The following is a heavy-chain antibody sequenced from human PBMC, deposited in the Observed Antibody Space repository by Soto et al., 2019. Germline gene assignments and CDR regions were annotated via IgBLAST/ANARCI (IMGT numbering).Heavy chain of an antibody. CDR1: GFTFSSYE. CDR3: ARSYSSSSYYYYYGMDV. J-gene: IGHJ6*02. Sequence: PVGSLRLSCAASGFTFSSYEMNWVRQAPGKGLEWVSYISSSGSTIYYADSVKGRFTISRDNAKNSLYLQMNSLRAEDTAAYYCARSYSSSSYYYYYGMDVWGQGTTVTVSS. CDR2: ISSSGSTI. D-gene: IGHD6-6*01. V-gene: IGHV3-48*03.